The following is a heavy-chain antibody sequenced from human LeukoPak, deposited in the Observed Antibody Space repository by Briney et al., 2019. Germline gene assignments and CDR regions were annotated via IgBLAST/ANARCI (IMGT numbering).Heavy chain of an antibody. CDR2: IIPILGIA. CDR1: GGTFSSYD. V-gene: IGHV1-69*04. J-gene: IGHJ6*03. CDR3: AIDRNGGDILTGYYHYSYYYYMDV. D-gene: IGHD3-9*01. Sequence: SVKVSCKASGGTFSSYDISWVRQAPGQGLEWMGRIIPILGIANYAQKFQGRVTITADKSTSTAYMELSSLRSEDTAVYYCAIDRNGGDILTGYYHYSYYYYMDVWGKGTTVTVSS.